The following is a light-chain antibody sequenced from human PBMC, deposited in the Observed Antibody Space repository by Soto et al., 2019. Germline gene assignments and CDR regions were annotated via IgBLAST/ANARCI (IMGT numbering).Light chain of an antibody. Sequence: QAVVTQPPSVSGAPGQRVTISCTGSSSNIGAGYDVHWYQQLPGTATKLLIYGNSNRPSGVPDRFSGSKSGTSASLAITGLQAEDEADYYCQSYDSSPHVVFGGGPKLTVL. CDR3: QSYDSSPHVV. CDR2: GNS. CDR1: SSNIGAGYD. J-gene: IGLJ2*01. V-gene: IGLV1-40*01.